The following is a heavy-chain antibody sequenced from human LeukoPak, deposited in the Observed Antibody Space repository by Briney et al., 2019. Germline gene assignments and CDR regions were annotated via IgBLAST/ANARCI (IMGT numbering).Heavy chain of an antibody. V-gene: IGHV4-34*01. CDR3: ARIQLWPLHYFDY. CDR1: GGSFSDYC. CDR2: INHSGDT. D-gene: IGHD5-18*01. Sequence: SETLSLTCAVYGGSFSDYCWSWIRQPPGKGLEWIGEINHSGDTKYNPSLKSRVPISVDTSKNQFSLKVSSVTAADTAVYYCARIQLWPLHYFDYWGQGTLVTVSS. J-gene: IGHJ4*02.